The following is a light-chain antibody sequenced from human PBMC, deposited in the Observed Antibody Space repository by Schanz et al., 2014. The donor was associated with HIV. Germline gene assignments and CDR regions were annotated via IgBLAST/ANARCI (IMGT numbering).Light chain of an antibody. J-gene: IGKJ1*01. CDR3: QQYNSYSGT. CDR2: AAS. CDR1: QGISS. Sequence: IQLTQSPSSLSASVGDRVTITCRASQGISSLAWYQQKPAKAPKVLIYAASTLQSGVPSRFSGSGSGTDFTLTISSLQPDDFATYYCQQYNSYSGTFGQGTKVEIK. V-gene: IGKV1-9*01.